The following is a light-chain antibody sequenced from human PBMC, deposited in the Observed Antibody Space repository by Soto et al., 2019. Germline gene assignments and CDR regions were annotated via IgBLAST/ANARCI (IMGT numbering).Light chain of an antibody. V-gene: IGKV1-5*01. CDR3: KHYNNYPWT. CDR1: QSISSW. J-gene: IGKJ1*01. CDR2: DVS. Sequence: DIQMTQSPPTLSASVGDRVTITCRASQSISSWLAWYQQRPGKAPNLLIYDVSSLESGVPPRFSGSGYGTEFSLTISFLQLDDFATYSCKHYNNYPWTFGQGTNVDLK.